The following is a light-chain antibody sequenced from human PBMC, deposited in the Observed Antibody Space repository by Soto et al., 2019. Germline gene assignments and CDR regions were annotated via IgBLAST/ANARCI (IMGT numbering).Light chain of an antibody. J-gene: IGLJ1*01. Sequence: QSALTQPPSVSGAPGQGVTISCTGTISNVGPADAVHWYQHIPGTAPKLLIYADNSRPSGVPGRFSASKSGTSASLAIAGLQAEDEADYYCSSYTSSSTLFYVFGTGTKVTVL. V-gene: IGLV1-40*01. CDR3: SSYTSSSTLFYV. CDR1: ISNVGPADA. CDR2: ADN.